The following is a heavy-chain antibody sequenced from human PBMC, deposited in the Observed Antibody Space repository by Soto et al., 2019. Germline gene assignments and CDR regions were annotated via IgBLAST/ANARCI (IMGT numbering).Heavy chain of an antibody. CDR2: ISYDGSNK. CDR3: AKDMSSSWYFYY. Sequence: ESGGGVVQPGRSLRLSCAASGFTFSSYGMHWVRQAPGKGLEWVAVISYDGSNKYYADSVKGRFTISRDNSKNTLYLQMNSLRADDTAVYYCAKDMSSSWYFYYWGQGTLATVSS. V-gene: IGHV3-30*18. J-gene: IGHJ4*02. CDR1: GFTFSSYG. D-gene: IGHD6-13*01.